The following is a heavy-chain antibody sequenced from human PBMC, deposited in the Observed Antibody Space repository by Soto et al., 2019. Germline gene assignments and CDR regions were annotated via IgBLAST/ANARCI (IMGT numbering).Heavy chain of an antibody. CDR2: IDPSDSYT. D-gene: IGHD6-6*01. Sequence: VLSLKIPWNGAGCSCTSHWVRWMRKITGKGLEWMGRIDPSDSYTNYSPSFQGHVTISADKSISTAYLQWSSLKASDTAMYYFARHVVAARQHTWFDPWGQGTLVTGSS. CDR3: ARHVVAARQHTWFDP. J-gene: IGHJ5*02. CDR1: GCSCTSHW. V-gene: IGHV5-10-1*01.